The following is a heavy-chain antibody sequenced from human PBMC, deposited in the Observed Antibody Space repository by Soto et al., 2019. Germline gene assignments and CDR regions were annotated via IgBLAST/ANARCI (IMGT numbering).Heavy chain of an antibody. CDR1: GFSLKTSGVG. J-gene: IGHJ6*02. Sequence: QITLKESGPTLVKPTQTLTLTCTFSGFSLKTSGVGVGWIRQPPGKALEWLALIYWDDDKRYSPSLKSRLTITKDTSKIQVVLTMTNMDPVDTATYYCARRGSGVYGMDVWGQGTTVTVSS. D-gene: IGHD6-19*01. V-gene: IGHV2-5*02. CDR3: ARRGSGVYGMDV. CDR2: IYWDDDK.